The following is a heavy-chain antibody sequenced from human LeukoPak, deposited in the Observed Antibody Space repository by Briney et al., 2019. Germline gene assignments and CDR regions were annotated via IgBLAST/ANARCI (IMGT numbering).Heavy chain of an antibody. CDR2: ISGSGGST. Sequence: GGSLRLSCAASGFTFSSYAMSWVRQAPGKGLDWVSPISGSGGSTYYADSVKGGFAISRDNPKNSLYLQMTSLRAEDTAVYYCARDPTYYDFWSGYYDYYYYMDVWGKGTTVTVSS. V-gene: IGHV3-23*01. J-gene: IGHJ6*03. D-gene: IGHD3-3*01. CDR1: GFTFSSYA. CDR3: ARDPTYYDFWSGYYDYYYYMDV.